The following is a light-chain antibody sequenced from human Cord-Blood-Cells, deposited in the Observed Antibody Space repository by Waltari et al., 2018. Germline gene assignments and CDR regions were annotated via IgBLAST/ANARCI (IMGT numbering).Light chain of an antibody. V-gene: IGKV1-39*01. CDR1: QSISSY. CDR2: AAS. Sequence: DIQMTQSPSSLSASVGDRVTITCRASQSISSYLNWYQQKPGKAPKLLIYAASSLQSGVPSRFSGSGSWTDFTLTNNSLQPEDFATYYCQQSYSTPPWTFGQGTKVEIK. J-gene: IGKJ1*01. CDR3: QQSYSTPPWT.